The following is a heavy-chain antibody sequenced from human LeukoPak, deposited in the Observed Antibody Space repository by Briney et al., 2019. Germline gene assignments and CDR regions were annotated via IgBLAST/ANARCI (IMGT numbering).Heavy chain of an antibody. CDR3: ASPFTYYDSSGYSLNWYFDL. CDR2: INPNSGGT. V-gene: IGHV1-2*02. CDR1: GYTFTAYY. Sequence: ASVKVSCKASGYTFTAYYLHWVRQPPGQGLEWMRWINPNSGGTNYAQKFQGRVTMTRDTSISTAYMELSRLRSDDTAVYYCASPFTYYDSSGYSLNWYFDLWGRGTLVTVSS. J-gene: IGHJ2*01. D-gene: IGHD3-22*01.